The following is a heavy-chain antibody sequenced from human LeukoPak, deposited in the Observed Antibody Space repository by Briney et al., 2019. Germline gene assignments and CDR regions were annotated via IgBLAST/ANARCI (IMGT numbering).Heavy chain of an antibody. V-gene: IGHV3-30*18. Sequence: GGSLRLSCAASGLTFSSYGMHWVRQAPGKGLEWVAVISYDGSNKYYADSVKGRFTISRDNSKNTLYLQMNSLRAEDTAVYYCAKESRYCSSTSCPYFDYWGQGTLVTVSS. D-gene: IGHD2-2*01. CDR3: AKESRYCSSTSCPYFDY. J-gene: IGHJ4*02. CDR1: GLTFSSYG. CDR2: ISYDGSNK.